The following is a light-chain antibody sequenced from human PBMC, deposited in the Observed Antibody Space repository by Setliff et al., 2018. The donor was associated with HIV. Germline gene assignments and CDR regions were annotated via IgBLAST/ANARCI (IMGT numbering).Light chain of an antibody. CDR1: SSDVGNYNY. Sequence: QSALTQPGSVSGSPGQSITISCTGTSSDVGNYNYVSWYQQHPGKAPKLIIFDVTQRPSGDSSRFSGSKSGDTASLTISGLHPEDEADYYCCSYTSSRSYVFGTGTRSPS. J-gene: IGLJ1*01. CDR2: DVT. V-gene: IGLV2-14*03. CDR3: CSYTSSRSYV.